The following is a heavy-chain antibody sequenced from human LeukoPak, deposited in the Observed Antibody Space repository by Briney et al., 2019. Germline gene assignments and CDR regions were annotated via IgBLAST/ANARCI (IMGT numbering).Heavy chain of an antibody. CDR3: ARHYRPNQTYYGSGSLYYYYYYMDV. D-gene: IGHD3-10*01. CDR1: GDSISSGDYY. V-gene: IGHV4-61*02. CDR2: ISSSGST. Sequence: SETLSLTCTVSGDSISSGDYYWSWIRQPAGKGLEWIGRISSSGSTNYNPSLKSRVTISVDTSKNQFSLKLSSVTAADTAVYYCARHYRPNQTYYGSGSLYYYYYYMDVWGKGTTVTISS. J-gene: IGHJ6*03.